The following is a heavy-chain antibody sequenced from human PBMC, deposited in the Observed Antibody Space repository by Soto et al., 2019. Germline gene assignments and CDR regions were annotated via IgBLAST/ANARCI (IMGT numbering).Heavy chain of an antibody. CDR1: GFTFSYYT. Sequence: GGSLRLSCVASGFTFSYYTMSWVRQAPGKGLEWVSGISASGGTTYYAESVKGRFTISRDNSRNTLYLQMNSLRVEDTAVYFYAKIIGTSWSDYWGQGTLVTVSS. J-gene: IGHJ4*02. CDR2: ISASGGTT. D-gene: IGHD2-2*01. CDR3: AKIIGTSWSDY. V-gene: IGHV3-23*01.